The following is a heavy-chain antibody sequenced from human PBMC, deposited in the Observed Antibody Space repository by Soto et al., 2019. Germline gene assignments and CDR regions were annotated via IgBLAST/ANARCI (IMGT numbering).Heavy chain of an antibody. V-gene: IGHV3-9*01. CDR2: ISWYNGVI. CDR1: GFSLDHYG. D-gene: IGHD2-15*01. CDR3: VNDSVGVYCSGRSSYFHY. J-gene: IGHJ4*02. Sequence: GVSRRLSCVACGFSLDHYGMHCVRQGPGKGLEWVSAISWYNGVIVCADSVGLRFTFSIDIAKRSLYFPMTSLRAEDTVLYYCVNDSVGVYCSGRSSYFHYLPPGSLLTVST.